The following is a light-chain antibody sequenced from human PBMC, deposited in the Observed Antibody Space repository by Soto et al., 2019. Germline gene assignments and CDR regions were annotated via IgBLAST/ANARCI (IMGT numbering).Light chain of an antibody. Sequence: DMQMTQSPSSLSASVGDRITITCRASQGISNYLAWYQQKPGKVPTLLMYGASTLQIGGPSRFSGSGSGTHFTLTISSLQPEDVAIYYCQKYNRAPYTFGPGTKLEIK. CDR2: GAS. CDR3: QKYNRAPYT. J-gene: IGKJ2*01. V-gene: IGKV1-27*01. CDR1: QGISNY.